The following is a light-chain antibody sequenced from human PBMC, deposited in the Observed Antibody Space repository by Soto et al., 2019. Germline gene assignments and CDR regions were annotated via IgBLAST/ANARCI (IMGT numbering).Light chain of an antibody. CDR3: QQYTNTNSPWM. CDR1: QTIRTW. V-gene: IGKV1-5*01. CDR2: DAS. Sequence: DIQVTQSPPTLSASVGDRVTITCRASQTIRTWMAWYQQKPGKAPKLLVYDASTLQSGVASRFSGSGSGTEFTLIISGLQPDDSATYYCQQYTNTNSPWMFGQGTKVEI. J-gene: IGKJ1*01.